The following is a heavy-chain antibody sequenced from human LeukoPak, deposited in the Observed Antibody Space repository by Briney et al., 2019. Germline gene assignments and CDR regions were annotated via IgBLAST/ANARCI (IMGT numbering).Heavy chain of an antibody. Sequence: SVKVSCKASGGTFSSYAISWVRQAPGQGLEWMGGIIPIFGTANYAQKFQGRVTITAGESTSTAYMELSSLRSEDTAVYYCATTDTPILTHFDYWGQGTLVTVSS. V-gene: IGHV1-69*01. CDR3: ATTDTPILTHFDY. D-gene: IGHD1-14*01. CDR2: IIPIFGTA. CDR1: GGTFSSYA. J-gene: IGHJ4*02.